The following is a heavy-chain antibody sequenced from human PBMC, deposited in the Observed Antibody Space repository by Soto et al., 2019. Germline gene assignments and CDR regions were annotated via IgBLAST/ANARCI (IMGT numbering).Heavy chain of an antibody. J-gene: IGHJ4*02. CDR3: ARVYGRGDDFDF. Sequence: QVQLQESGPGLVKPSQTLSLTCTVSGTTISSGDHYWSWIRQAPGKGLEWIGYMYYTGKTYYNTSLQRRVTLSVDTSKNQFSLKMTSVTAADTAMYFCARVYGRGDDFDFWGRGTRVSVSS. V-gene: IGHV4-30-4*01. D-gene: IGHD1-26*01. CDR1: GTTISSGDHY. CDR2: MYYTGKT.